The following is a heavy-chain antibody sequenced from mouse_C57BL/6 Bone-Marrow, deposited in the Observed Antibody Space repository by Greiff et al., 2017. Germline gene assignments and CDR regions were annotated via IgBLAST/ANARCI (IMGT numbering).Heavy chain of an antibody. CDR3: ARANYYSNLDY. J-gene: IGHJ2*01. CDR2: IDPSDSYT. Sequence: QVQLQQPGAELVRPGTSVKLSCKASGYTFTSYWMHWVKQRPGQGLEWIGVIDPSDSYTNYNQKFKGKATLTVDTSSSTAYMQLSSLTSEDSAVYYCARANYYSNLDYWSQGTTRTVSS. V-gene: IGHV1-59*01. CDR1: GYTFTSYW. D-gene: IGHD2-5*01.